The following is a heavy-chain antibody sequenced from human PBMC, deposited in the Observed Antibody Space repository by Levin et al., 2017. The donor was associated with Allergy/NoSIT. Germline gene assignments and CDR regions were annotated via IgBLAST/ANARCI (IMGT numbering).Heavy chain of an antibody. CDR2: IKTKSDGGTT. D-gene: IGHD2-15*01. Sequence: GESLKISCATSGFTFSNAWMSWVRQAPGKGLEWVGRIKTKSDGGTTDYAAPVKGRFTISRDDSKNTLYLQMNSLKTEDTAIYYCTTGANHCSGGSCFSTGFDYWGQGSLVTVSS. J-gene: IGHJ4*02. CDR3: TTGANHCSGGSCFSTGFDY. CDR1: GFTFSNAW. V-gene: IGHV3-15*01.